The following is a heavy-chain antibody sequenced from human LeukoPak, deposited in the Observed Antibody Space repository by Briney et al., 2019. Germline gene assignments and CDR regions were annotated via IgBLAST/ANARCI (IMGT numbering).Heavy chain of an antibody. CDR2: ISSSSSTI. V-gene: IGHV3-48*04. CDR1: GLTFTSYW. D-gene: IGHD6-19*01. Sequence: GGSLRLSCAASGLTFTSYWMTWVRQAPGKGLEWVSYISSSSSTIYYAGSVKGRFTISRDNAKKSVYLQMNSLRAEDTAVFYCARGSSDWFDYFDYWGQGTLVTVSS. CDR3: ARGSSDWFDYFDY. J-gene: IGHJ4*02.